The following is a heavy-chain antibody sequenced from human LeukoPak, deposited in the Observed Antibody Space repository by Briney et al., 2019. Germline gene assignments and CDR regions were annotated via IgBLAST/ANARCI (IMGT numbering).Heavy chain of an antibody. D-gene: IGHD5-18*01. CDR3: ARGGGISGIQLWGFDY. J-gene: IGHJ4*02. Sequence: PGRSLRLSCAASGFTFSSYGMHWVRQAPGKGLEWVAVIWYDGSNKYYADSVKGRFTISRDNSKNTLYLQMNSLRAEDTAVYYCARGGGISGIQLWGFDYWGQGTLVTVSS. CDR1: GFTFSSYG. CDR2: IWYDGSNK. V-gene: IGHV3-33*01.